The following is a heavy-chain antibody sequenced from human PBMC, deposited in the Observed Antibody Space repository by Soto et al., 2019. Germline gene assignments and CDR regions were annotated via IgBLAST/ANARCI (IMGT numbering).Heavy chain of an antibody. Sequence: EVQLVESGGGLVQPGRSLRLSCAASGFTFDDYAMHWVRQDPGKGLEWVSGIGGNGGSIAYADSVKGRFTISRDNAKNSLYLQMNSLRAEDTALYYCAKGHGSGSYYLNYFDYWGQGTLVTVSS. CDR1: GFTFDDYA. V-gene: IGHV3-9*01. CDR3: AKGHGSGSYYLNYFDY. D-gene: IGHD3-10*01. J-gene: IGHJ4*02. CDR2: IGGNGGSI.